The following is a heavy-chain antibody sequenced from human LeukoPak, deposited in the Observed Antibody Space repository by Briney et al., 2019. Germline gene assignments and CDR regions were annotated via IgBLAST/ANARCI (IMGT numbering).Heavy chain of an antibody. CDR2: INPNSGGT. J-gene: IGHJ5*02. CDR1: GYTFTGYY. V-gene: IGHV1-2*02. D-gene: IGHD2-8*01. Sequence: ASVKVSCKASGYTFTGYYMHWVRQAPGQGLEWMGWINPNSGGTNYAQKFQGRVTMTRDTSISTAYMELSRLRSDDTAVYYCARSKMYQAWFDPWGQGTLITVSS. CDR3: ARSKMYQAWFDP.